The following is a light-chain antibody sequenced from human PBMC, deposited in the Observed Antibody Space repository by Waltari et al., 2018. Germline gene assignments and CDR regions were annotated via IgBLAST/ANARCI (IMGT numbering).Light chain of an antibody. CDR3: QQYYSTPWT. J-gene: IGKJ1*01. V-gene: IGKV4-1*01. Sequence: DIVMNQTQDTLAVSMGERATNNCKSSQSVLYSSNNKNYLAWYQQKPGQPPKLLIYWASTRESGVPDRFSGSGSGTDFTLTISSLQAEDVAVYYCQQYYSTPWTFGQGTKVEIK. CDR1: QSVLYSSNNKNY. CDR2: WAS.